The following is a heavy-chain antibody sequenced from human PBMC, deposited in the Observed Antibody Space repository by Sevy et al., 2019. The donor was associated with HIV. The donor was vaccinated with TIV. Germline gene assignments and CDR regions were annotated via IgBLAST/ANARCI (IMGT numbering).Heavy chain of an antibody. CDR2: LYHDGSS. CDR1: GGSLSRSPYY. V-gene: IGHV4-39*01. D-gene: IGHD5-12*01. Sequence: SETLSLTCSVSGGSLSRSPYYWGWIRQPPGKGLEWIGSLYHDGSSSYIPSLKSRVTMSADTSNNQFSLRLTSVTAADTAVYYCTRRGYSGRFDFWVQGILVTVSS. CDR3: TRRGYSGRFDF. J-gene: IGHJ4*02.